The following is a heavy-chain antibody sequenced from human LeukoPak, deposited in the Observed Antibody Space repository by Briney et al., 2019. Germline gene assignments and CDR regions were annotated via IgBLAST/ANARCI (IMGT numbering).Heavy chain of an antibody. CDR1: GFTFSSYA. D-gene: IGHD3-22*01. CDR2: ISGSGGST. Sequence: GGSLRLSCAASGFTFSSYAMSWVRQAPGKGLEWVSAISGSGGSTYYADSVKGRFTISRDNSKNTLYLQMNSLRAEDTAVYYCVKVLFSMIVVVITGFDYWGQGTLVTVSS. CDR3: VKVLFSMIVVVITGFDY. V-gene: IGHV3-23*01. J-gene: IGHJ4*02.